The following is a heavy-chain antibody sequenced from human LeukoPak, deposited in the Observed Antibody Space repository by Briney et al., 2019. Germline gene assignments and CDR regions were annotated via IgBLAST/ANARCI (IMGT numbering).Heavy chain of an antibody. CDR1: GFTFSSYS. V-gene: IGHV3-21*01. Sequence: GGSLRLSCAASGFTFSSYSMNWVRQAPGKGLEWVSSISSSSSSRYYGDSVKGRFTISRGNAKNSLHLQMNSLRAEDTAVYYCARGYYGSGSYLDYWGQGTPVTVSS. J-gene: IGHJ4*02. D-gene: IGHD3-10*01. CDR2: ISSSSSSR. CDR3: ARGYYGSGSYLDY.